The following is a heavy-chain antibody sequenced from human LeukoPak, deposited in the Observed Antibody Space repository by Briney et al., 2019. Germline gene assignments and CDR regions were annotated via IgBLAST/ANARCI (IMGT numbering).Heavy chain of an antibody. CDR1: GGSFSGYY. CDR2: INHSGST. D-gene: IGHD1-26*01. J-gene: IGHJ4*02. CDR3: ARALYSGNYFDY. Sequence: PSETPSLTCAVYGGSFSGYYWSWIRQPPGKGLEWIGEINHSGSTNYNPSLKSRVTISVDTSKNQFSLKLSSVTAADTAVYYCARALYSGNYFDYWGQGTLVTVSS. V-gene: IGHV4-34*01.